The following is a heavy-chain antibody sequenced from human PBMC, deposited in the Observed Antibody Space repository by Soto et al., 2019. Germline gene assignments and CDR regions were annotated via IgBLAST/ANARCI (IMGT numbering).Heavy chain of an antibody. CDR3: ASAYDFWSGYSPYDAFDI. D-gene: IGHD3-3*01. J-gene: IGHJ3*02. CDR1: GYTFTSYD. Sequence: ASVKVSCKASGYTFTSYDINWVRQATGQGLEWMGWMNPNSGNTGYAQKFQGRVTMTRNTSISTAYMELSSLRSEDTAVYYCASAYDFWSGYSPYDAFDIWGPGRMVTV. CDR2: MNPNSGNT. V-gene: IGHV1-8*01.